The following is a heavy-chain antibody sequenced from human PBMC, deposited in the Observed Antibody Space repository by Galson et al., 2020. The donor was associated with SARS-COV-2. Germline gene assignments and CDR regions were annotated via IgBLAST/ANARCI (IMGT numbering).Heavy chain of an antibody. Sequence: GESLKISCAASGFTFSSYSMNWVRQAPGKGLEWVSSISSSSSYIYYADSVKGRFTISRDNAKNSLYLQMNSLRAEDTAVYYCARDLSGVVYYYYYMDVWGKGTTVTVSS. J-gene: IGHJ6*03. V-gene: IGHV3-21*01. D-gene: IGHD3-16*02. CDR3: ARDLSGVVYYYYYMDV. CDR2: ISSSSSYI. CDR1: GFTFSSYS.